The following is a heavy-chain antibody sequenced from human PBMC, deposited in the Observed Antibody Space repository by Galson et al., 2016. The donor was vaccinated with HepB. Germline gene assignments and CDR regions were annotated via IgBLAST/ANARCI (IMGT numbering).Heavy chain of an antibody. V-gene: IGHV4-38-2*02. Sequence: ETLSLTCTVSGYPLNSNNFWGWIRQSPRKGLEWIGTIYYSGNKYYNPSLKSRVTISVDTSKNQFSLKLSSVTAADTAVYYCARQRLTGSRWYVAWYYYSAVDVWGQGTTVSVSS. CDR3: ARQRLTGSRWYVAWYYYSAVDV. CDR1: GYPLNSNNF. CDR2: IYYSGNK. J-gene: IGHJ6*02. D-gene: IGHD6-13*01.